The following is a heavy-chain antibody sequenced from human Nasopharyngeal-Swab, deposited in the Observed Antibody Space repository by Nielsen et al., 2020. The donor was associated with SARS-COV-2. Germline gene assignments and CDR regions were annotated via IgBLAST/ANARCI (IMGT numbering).Heavy chain of an antibody. CDR3: ARATTPAHWFDP. CDR2: ISAYNGNT. CDR1: VYTFPSYC. J-gene: IGHJ5*02. V-gene: IGHV1-18*01. D-gene: IGHD5-12*01. Sequence: SVNVSCMSSVYTFPSYCISWVRQAPAQGREWMGWISAYNGNTNYAQKLQGRVTMTTDTSTSTAYMELRSLRSDDAAVYYCARATTPAHWFDPWGQGTLVTVSS.